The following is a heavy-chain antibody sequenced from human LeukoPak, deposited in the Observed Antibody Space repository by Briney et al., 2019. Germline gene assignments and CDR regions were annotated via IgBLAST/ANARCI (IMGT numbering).Heavy chain of an antibody. CDR1: VFTFSSYS. D-gene: IGHD1/OR15-1a*01. CDR2: ISSSSSYI. J-gene: IGHJ4*02. Sequence: GGSLRLSCAASVFTFSSYSMNWVRQAPGKGLEWLSSISSSSSYIYYADSVKARFTISRDNAKNSLYLQMNSLRAEDTAVYYCARSNNRDYWGQGTLVTVSS. CDR3: ARSNNRDY. V-gene: IGHV3-21*01.